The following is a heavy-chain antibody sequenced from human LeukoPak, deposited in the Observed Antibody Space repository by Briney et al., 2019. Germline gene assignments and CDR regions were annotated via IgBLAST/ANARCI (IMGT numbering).Heavy chain of an antibody. Sequence: ASVTVSCKASGYTLTGYYMHWVRQAPGQGLEWMGWINPNSGGTSYAQKFQGRVTMTRDTSISTAYMDLTSLRFDDTAMYYCTRGGFGSGWEFDCWGQGTLVSVSS. CDR1: GYTLTGYY. J-gene: IGHJ4*02. D-gene: IGHD6-19*01. CDR3: TRGGFGSGWEFDC. V-gene: IGHV1-2*02. CDR2: INPNSGGT.